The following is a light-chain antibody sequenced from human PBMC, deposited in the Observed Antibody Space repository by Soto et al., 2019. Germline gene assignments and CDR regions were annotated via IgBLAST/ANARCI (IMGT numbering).Light chain of an antibody. CDR3: SSYTRTSTLG. CDR1: ISDVGGYNY. V-gene: IGLV2-14*01. Sequence: QAPLTQAASVSGSPGQSITISCTGTISDVGGYNYVSWYQQHPGKAPKLMIYEVNYRPSGVSNRFSGSKSGNTASLTISGLQAEDEADYYCSSYTRTSTLGFGGGTKVTVL. J-gene: IGLJ3*02. CDR2: EVN.